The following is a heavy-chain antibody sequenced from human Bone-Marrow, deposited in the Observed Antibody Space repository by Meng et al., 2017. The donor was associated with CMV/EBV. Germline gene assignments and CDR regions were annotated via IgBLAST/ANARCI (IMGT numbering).Heavy chain of an antibody. CDR3: AKPFYNWFDP. D-gene: IGHD2/OR15-2a*01. CDR2: IRYDGSNK. Sequence: GGSLRLSCAASGFTFSSYAMHWVRQAPGKGLEWVAFIRYDGSNKYYADSVKGRFTISRDNSKNTLYLQMNSLRAEDTAVYYCAKPFYNWFDPWGQGTLVTVSS. J-gene: IGHJ5*02. CDR1: GFTFSSYA. V-gene: IGHV3-30*02.